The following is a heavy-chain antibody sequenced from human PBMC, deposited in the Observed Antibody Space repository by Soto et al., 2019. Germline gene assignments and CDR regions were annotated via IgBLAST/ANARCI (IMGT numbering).Heavy chain of an antibody. D-gene: IGHD6-19*01. J-gene: IGHJ4*02. V-gene: IGHV3-74*01. CDR3: ARGPFGWYGFDY. CDR2: INSDGSST. CDR1: GFTFNIYW. Sequence: PGGSLRLSCAASGFTFNIYWMHWVRQAPGKGLVWVSRINSDGSSTSYADTVKGRFTISRDNAKNTLYLQMNSLTVEDTAVYYCARGPFGWYGFDYWGQGTLVTVSS.